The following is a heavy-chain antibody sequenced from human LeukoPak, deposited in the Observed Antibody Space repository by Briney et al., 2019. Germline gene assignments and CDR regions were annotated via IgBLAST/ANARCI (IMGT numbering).Heavy chain of an antibody. CDR3: ARAPSEDSSGYYYKYFDY. V-gene: IGHV3-11*04. Sequence: GGSLRLSCAASGFTFNDYYMSWIRQAPGKGLEWVSYMSSSGSTIYYADSAKGRFTISRDSAKNSLYLQMNSLRAEDMAVYYCARAPSEDSSGYYYKYFDYWGQGTLVTVSS. CDR2: MSSSGSTI. D-gene: IGHD3-22*01. CDR1: GFTFNDYY. J-gene: IGHJ4*02.